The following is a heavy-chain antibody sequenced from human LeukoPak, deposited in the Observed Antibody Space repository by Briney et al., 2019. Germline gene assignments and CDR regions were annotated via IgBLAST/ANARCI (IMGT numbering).Heavy chain of an antibody. CDR1: GFIFSNYG. Sequence: GGSLRLSCAACGFIFSNYGIHWVRQVPGKGVEWLAFMRYGESDTHYRDCVKGRYNIYRDNYENTVYLQMNRLRGGDAGMYYCAKGWSADWSNWFVHWGQRALVTVSS. CDR3: AKGWSADWSNWFVH. CDR2: MRYGESDT. V-gene: IGHV3-30*02. J-gene: IGHJ5*02. D-gene: IGHD3-3*01.